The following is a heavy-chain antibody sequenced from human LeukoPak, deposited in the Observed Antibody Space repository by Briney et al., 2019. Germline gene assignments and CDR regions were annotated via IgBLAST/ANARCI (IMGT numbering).Heavy chain of an antibody. CDR3: ASMAETYYYGSGNYYPDY. CDR1: GFTFSSYA. V-gene: IGHV3-23*01. J-gene: IGHJ4*02. D-gene: IGHD3-10*01. CDR2: ISGSGGST. Sequence: PGGSLRLSCAASGFTFSSYAMSWVRQAPGKGLEWVSAISGSGGSTYYADSVKGRFTISRDNSKNTLYLQMNSLRAADTAVYYCASMAETYYYGSGNYYPDYWGQGTLVTVSS.